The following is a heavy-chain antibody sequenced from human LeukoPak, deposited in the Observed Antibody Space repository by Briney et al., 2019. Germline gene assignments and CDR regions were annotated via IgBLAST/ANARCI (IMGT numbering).Heavy chain of an antibody. CDR3: ARDSSLYCSGGTCYWGFDL. CDR2: VREDGSDK. CDR1: GFTFSTW. D-gene: IGHD2-15*01. J-gene: IGHJ3*01. V-gene: IGHV3-7*01. Sequence: PGGSLRLSCAASGFTFSTWMSWVRQAPGKGLEWVANVREDGSDKYYVDSVKGRFTISRDNAKNSLYLQMNSLRVEDTAVYYCARDSSLYCSGGTCYWGFDLWGQGTMVTVSS.